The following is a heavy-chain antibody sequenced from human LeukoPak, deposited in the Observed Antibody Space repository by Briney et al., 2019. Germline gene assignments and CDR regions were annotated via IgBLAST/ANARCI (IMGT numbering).Heavy chain of an antibody. CDR1: GYTFTGYS. CDR3: AREDSTSYSSLDY. CDR2: INLKSGGT. J-gene: IGHJ4*02. D-gene: IGHD3-22*01. V-gene: IGHV1-2*02. Sequence: ASVKVSCKASGYTFTGYSIHWVRQAPGQGLEWMGWINLKSGGTNYAQKFQARVTVTRETSISTAYMELSRLRSDDTAVYYCAREDSTSYSSLDYWGQGTLVTVSS.